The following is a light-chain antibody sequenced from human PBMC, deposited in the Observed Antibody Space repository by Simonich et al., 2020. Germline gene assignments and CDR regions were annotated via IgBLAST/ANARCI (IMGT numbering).Light chain of an antibody. V-gene: IGKV1-5*03. CDR1: QSISSW. CDR2: KAS. CDR3: QQYNSYST. J-gene: IGKJ2*01. Sequence: DIQMTQAPSTLSASVGDRVTIPCRAMQSISSWLAWYQQKPGKAPKLLIYKASIVESGVPSRFSGSGSGTEFTLTISSLQPDDFATYYCQQYNSYSTFGQGTKLEIK.